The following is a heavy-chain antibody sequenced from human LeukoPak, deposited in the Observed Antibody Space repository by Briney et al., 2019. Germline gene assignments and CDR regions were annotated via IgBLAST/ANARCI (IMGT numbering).Heavy chain of an antibody. CDR3: ARDKVYYYDSSGYSYYWYFDL. D-gene: IGHD3-22*01. Sequence: GGSLRLSCAASGFTFSDYYMSWIRQAPGKGLEWVSVIYSGGSTYYADSVKGRFTISRDNSKNTLYLQMNSLRAEDTAVYYCARDKVYYYDSSGYSYYWYFDLWGRGTLVTVSS. CDR2: IYSGGST. J-gene: IGHJ2*01. CDR1: GFTFSDYY. V-gene: IGHV3-66*01.